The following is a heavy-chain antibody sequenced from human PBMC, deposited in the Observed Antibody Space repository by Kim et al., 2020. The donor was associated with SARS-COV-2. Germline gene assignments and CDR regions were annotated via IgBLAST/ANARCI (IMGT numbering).Heavy chain of an antibody. CDR2: INHSGST. V-gene: IGHV4-34*01. CDR3: AVGWPYCGGDCYLEYFQH. J-gene: IGHJ1*01. Sequence: SETLSLTCAVYGGSFSGYYWSWIRQPPGKGLEWIGEINHSGSTNYNPSLKSRVTISVDTSKNQFSLKLSSVTAADTAVYYCAVGWPYCGGDCYLEYFQHWGQGTLVTVSS. D-gene: IGHD2-21*02. CDR1: GGSFSGYY.